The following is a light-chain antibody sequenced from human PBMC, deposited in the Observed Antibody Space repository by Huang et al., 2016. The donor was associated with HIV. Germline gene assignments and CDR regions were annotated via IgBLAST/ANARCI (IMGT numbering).Light chain of an antibody. CDR1: QSVAYN. Sequence: MVMTQSPDTLSVSPGERATPSCRASQSVAYNLAWYQQKAGQAPGLLIYGTSTRATGIPGRFSGSGSGTEFTLTSSSLQSDDFGVYYCQQYDKWPPVTFGQGTKVEI. V-gene: IGKV3-15*01. CDR3: QQYDKWPPVT. J-gene: IGKJ1*01. CDR2: GTS.